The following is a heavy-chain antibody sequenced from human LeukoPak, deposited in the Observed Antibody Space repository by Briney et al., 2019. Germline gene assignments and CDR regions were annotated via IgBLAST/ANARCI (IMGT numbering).Heavy chain of an antibody. D-gene: IGHD3-10*02. J-gene: IGHJ6*04. V-gene: IGHV3-7*01. CDR1: GFTFTDYW. CDR3: AELGITMIGGV. Sequence: GGSLRLSCAASGFTFTDYWMSWVRQAPGKGLEWVANIKEDGNDKYYVDSVKGRFTISKDNAKNSLYLQMNSLRAEDTAVYYCAELGITMIGGVWGKGTTVTISS. CDR2: IKEDGNDK.